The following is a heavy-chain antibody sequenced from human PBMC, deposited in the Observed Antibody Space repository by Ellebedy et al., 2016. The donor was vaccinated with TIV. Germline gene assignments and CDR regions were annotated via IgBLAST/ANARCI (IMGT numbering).Heavy chain of an antibody. D-gene: IGHD3-22*01. J-gene: IGHJ3*02. V-gene: IGHV3-23*01. CDR3: ARVVVITKGAFDI. CDR2: ISGSGGST. Sequence: GGSLRLXXAASGFTFSSYAMSWVRQAPGKGLEWVSAISGSGGSTYYADSVKGRFTISRDNAKNSLYLQMNSLRAEDTALYYCARVVVITKGAFDIWGQGTMVTVSS. CDR1: GFTFSSYA.